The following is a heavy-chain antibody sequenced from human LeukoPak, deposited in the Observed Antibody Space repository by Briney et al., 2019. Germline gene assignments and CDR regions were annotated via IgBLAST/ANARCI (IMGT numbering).Heavy chain of an antibody. V-gene: IGHV4-39*01. Sequence: SETLSLTCTVSGGSISSSSYYWGWIRQPPGKGLEWIGSIYYSGSTYCNPSLKSRVTISVDTSKNQFSLKLSSVTAADTAVYYCARLQYTTGPYYWGQGTLVTVSS. CDR1: GGSISSSSYY. J-gene: IGHJ4*02. CDR2: IYYSGST. D-gene: IGHD3-9*01. CDR3: ARLQYTTGPYY.